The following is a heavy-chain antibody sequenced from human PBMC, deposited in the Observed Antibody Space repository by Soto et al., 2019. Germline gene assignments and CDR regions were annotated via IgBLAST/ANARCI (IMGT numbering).Heavy chain of an antibody. J-gene: IGHJ4*02. CDR1: GYTFTSYA. CDR3: ARRPPNCSGGSCYPQALDY. CDR2: INAGNGNT. V-gene: IGHV1-3*01. D-gene: IGHD2-15*01. Sequence: ASVKVSCKASGYTFTSYAMHWVRQAPGQRLEWMGWINAGNGNTKYSQKFQGRVTITRDTSASTADMELSSLRSEDTAVYYCARRPPNCSGGSCYPQALDYWGQGTLVTVSS.